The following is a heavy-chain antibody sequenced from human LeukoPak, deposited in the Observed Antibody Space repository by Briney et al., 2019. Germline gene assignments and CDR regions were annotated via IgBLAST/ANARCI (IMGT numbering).Heavy chain of an antibody. D-gene: IGHD3-9*01. J-gene: IGHJ4*02. Sequence: GGSLRVSCAASGFTFSSYSMNWVRQAPGKGLEWVSSISSSSSYIYYADSVKGRFTISRDNSKNTLYLQMSSLRAEDTAVYYCARQGGYDILTGYYDYWGQGTLVTVSS. CDR2: ISSSSSYI. CDR3: ARQGGYDILTGYYDY. CDR1: GFTFSSYS. V-gene: IGHV3-21*01.